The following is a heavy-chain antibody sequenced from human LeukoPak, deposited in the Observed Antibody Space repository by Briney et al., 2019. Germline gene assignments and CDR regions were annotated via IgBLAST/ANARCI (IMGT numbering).Heavy chain of an antibody. V-gene: IGHV4-59*08. CDR1: GGGISSYY. CDR3: ARSYGDYITGAYAFDV. D-gene: IGHD4-17*01. J-gene: IGHJ3*01. CDR2: IYYSGST. Sequence: PSETLSLTCTVSGGGISSYYWSWIRQPPGKGLEWIGYIYYSGSTNYNPSLKSRVTISVDTSKNQFSLKLSSVTAADTAVYYCARSYGDYITGAYAFDVWGQGTMVTVSS.